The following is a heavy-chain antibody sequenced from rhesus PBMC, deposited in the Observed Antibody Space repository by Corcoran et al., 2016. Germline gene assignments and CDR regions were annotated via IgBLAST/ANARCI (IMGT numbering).Heavy chain of an antibody. CDR3: ARKRDMVVGPFDY. Sequence: QVQLQESGPGLVKPSETLSLTVAVSGGSISSSNWWCWSSQPPGQGLEWIGYISGRSGSTYYNPSLKSRVTISKDTSKNQFSLKLSSVTAADTAVYYCARKRDMVVGPFDYWGQGVLVTVSS. CDR2: ISGRSGST. V-gene: IGHV4-65*02. D-gene: IGHD2-21*01. CDR1: GGSISSSNW. J-gene: IGHJ4*01.